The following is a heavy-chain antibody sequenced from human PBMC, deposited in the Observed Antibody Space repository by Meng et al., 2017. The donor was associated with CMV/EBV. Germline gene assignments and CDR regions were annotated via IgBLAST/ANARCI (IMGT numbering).Heavy chain of an antibody. D-gene: IGHD3-3*01. Sequence: GASLKISCQGSGYSFINYWIVWVRQMPGKGLEWMGIIYPGDSETRYSPSFQGQVTISADKSISTAYLQWSSLKASDTAMYYCARHSTYYDFWSGYYTTDHYYYYGMDVWGQGTTVTVSS. CDR1: GYSFINYW. CDR2: IYPGDSET. V-gene: IGHV5-51*01. J-gene: IGHJ6*02. CDR3: ARHSTYYDFWSGYYTTDHYYYYGMDV.